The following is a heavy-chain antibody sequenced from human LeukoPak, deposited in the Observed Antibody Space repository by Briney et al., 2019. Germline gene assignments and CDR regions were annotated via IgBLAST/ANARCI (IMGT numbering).Heavy chain of an antibody. CDR3: ARAKYNWNPIDY. CDR1: GFTFSDYY. V-gene: IGHV3-11*01. CDR2: ISSSGSTI. J-gene: IGHJ4*02. Sequence: PGGSLRLSCAVSGFTFSDYYMSWIRQAPGKGLEWVSYISSSGSTIYYADSVKGRFTISRDNAKNSLYLQMNSLRAEDTAVYYCARAKYNWNPIDYWGQGTLVTVSS. D-gene: IGHD1-20*01.